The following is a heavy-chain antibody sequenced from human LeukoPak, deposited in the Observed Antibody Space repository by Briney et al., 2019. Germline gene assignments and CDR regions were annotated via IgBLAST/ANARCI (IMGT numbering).Heavy chain of an antibody. CDR2: IRYDGSNK. CDR1: GFTFSSYG. Sequence: AGGSLRLSCAASGFTFSSYGMHWVRQAPGKGLEWVAFIRYDGSNKYYADSVKGRFTISRDNSKNTLYLRMNSLRAEDTAVYYCAKDRGSYWRGWFDPWGQGTLVTVSS. J-gene: IGHJ5*02. CDR3: AKDRGSYWRGWFDP. V-gene: IGHV3-30*02. D-gene: IGHD1-26*01.